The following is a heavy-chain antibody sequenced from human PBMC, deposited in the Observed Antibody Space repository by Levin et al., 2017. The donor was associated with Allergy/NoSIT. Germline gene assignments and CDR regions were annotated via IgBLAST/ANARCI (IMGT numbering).Heavy chain of an antibody. D-gene: IGHD6-25*01. J-gene: IGHJ4*02. V-gene: IGHV4-30-4*01. CDR2: IYYIGNA. CDR3: AAYSSDWTRGYFDY. CDR1: GGSISSSNYY. Sequence: SQTLSLTCIVSGGSISSSNYYWSWIRQPPGKGLEWIGYIYYIGNAYYNPSLQSRVTISVDTSKKQFSLKMTSVTVADTAVYYCAAYSSDWTRGYFDYWGQGTLVTVSS.